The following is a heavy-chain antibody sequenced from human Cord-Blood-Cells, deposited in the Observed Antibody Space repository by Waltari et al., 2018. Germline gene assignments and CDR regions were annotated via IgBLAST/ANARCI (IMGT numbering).Heavy chain of an antibody. CDR1: GGSFSGYY. V-gene: IGHV4-34*01. Sequence: QVQLQQWGAGLLKPSETLSLTCAVSGGSFSGYYWSWIRQPPGKVLEWIGEINQSGSTTYTRSLKSRVTISVATSKNQLSLTLSSVTAADTAVYYCARVDYRTIAAAGSDYWGQGTLVTVSS. D-gene: IGHD6-13*01. CDR3: ARVDYRTIAAAGSDY. CDR2: INQSGST. J-gene: IGHJ4*02.